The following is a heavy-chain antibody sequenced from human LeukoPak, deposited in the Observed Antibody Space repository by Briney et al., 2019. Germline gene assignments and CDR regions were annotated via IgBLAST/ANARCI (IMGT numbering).Heavy chain of an antibody. V-gene: IGHV5-51*01. D-gene: IGHD3-22*01. J-gene: IGHJ3*02. CDR1: GYSFTSYW. Sequence: GESLKISCKGSGYSFTSYWIGWVRQMPGKGLEWIGIIYPGDSDTRYSPSFQGQVTISADKSISTAYLQWSSLKASDTAMYYCARPYDSSGYYYGFDAFDIWGQGTMVTVSS. CDR3: ARPYDSSGYYYGFDAFDI. CDR2: IYPGDSDT.